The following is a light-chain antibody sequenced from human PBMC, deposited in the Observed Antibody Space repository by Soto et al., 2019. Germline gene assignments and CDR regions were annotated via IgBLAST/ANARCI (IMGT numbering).Light chain of an antibody. V-gene: IGKV3-15*01. Sequence: EIVTTKSPTTLYVSPGDRVPLSCRPSQSISSNLAWYQQKPGQAPRLLIYGASTRATGIPARFSGSGSGTEFTLTIISLQSEDFAVYYCQQYGSSPPITVGQGTKVAIK. CDR3: QQYGSSPPIT. CDR2: GAS. CDR1: QSISSN. J-gene: IGKJ1*01.